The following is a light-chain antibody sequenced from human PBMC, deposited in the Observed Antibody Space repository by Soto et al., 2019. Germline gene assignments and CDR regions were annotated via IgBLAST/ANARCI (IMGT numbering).Light chain of an antibody. CDR1: QSISTW. J-gene: IGKJ4*01. CDR2: DVF. CDR3: QQYNSYSPLT. V-gene: IGKV1-5*01. Sequence: DIQMTQSPSTLSASVGDRVTITCRASQSISTWLAWYQQKPGKAPKFLIYDVFNLESGVPSRFSGSGSETEFTLTISSLQPDDFATYYCQQYNSYSPLTFGGGTRWIS.